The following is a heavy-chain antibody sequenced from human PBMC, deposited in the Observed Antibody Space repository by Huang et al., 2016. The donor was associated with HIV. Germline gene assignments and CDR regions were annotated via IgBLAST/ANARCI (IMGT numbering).Heavy chain of an antibody. CDR3: ARSAYGDLDY. D-gene: IGHD4-17*01. CDR2: INPNTGNT. CDR1: GYTFTNYD. V-gene: IGHV1-8*02. Sequence: QVHLVQSGAEVKKPGASVKVSCKASGYTFTNYDINWVRQAPGRGLAWMGWINPNTGNTGFAQRFQGRVTMTRKTSITTAYMELTSLTSEDTAVYYCARSAYGDLDYWGLGTLVIVSS. J-gene: IGHJ4*02.